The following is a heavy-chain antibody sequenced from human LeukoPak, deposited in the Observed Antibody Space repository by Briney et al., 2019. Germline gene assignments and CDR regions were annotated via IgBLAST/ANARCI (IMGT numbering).Heavy chain of an antibody. D-gene: IGHD5-12*01. CDR1: GFSFSSYS. Sequence: GGSLRLSCAASGFSFSSYSIHWVRQAPGKGLEWVAVISSDGNSKNFALSVKGRFAISRDNTKNTLFLQMNNLRSEDTALYYCVSPTADYPFLYYFDSWGQGTLVTVSS. CDR3: VSPTADYPFLYYFDS. V-gene: IGHV3-30*09. J-gene: IGHJ4*02. CDR2: ISSDGNSK.